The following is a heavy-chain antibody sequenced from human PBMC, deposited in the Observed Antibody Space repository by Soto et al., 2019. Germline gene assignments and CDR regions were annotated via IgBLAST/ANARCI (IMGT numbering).Heavy chain of an antibody. CDR3: ARHSHDVFDF. Sequence: GASVKVSCQASGYTFTSCAIHWVGQAPGQRLEGMGWINGGNGNTKYSQKFQGRVTITRDTSANIAYMELSSLTSVDTPVYYCARHSHDVFDFWGQGTMVTVSS. V-gene: IGHV1-3*01. J-gene: IGHJ3*01. CDR1: GYTFTSCA. CDR2: INGGNGNT.